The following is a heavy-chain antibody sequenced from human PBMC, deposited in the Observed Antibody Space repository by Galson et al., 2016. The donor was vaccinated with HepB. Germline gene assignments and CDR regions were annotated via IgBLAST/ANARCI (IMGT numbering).Heavy chain of an antibody. V-gene: IGHV3-48*01. J-gene: IGHJ4*02. CDR3: ARTGAPVGPYYFDS. D-gene: IGHD1-14*01. CDR1: GFTFSGHA. CDR2: VSARAGTI. Sequence: LSCAASGFTFSGHAMHWVRQAPGKGLEWVAYVSARAGTITYADSVRGRFSISRDNDKNSLFLQMDNLRAEDTAVYYCARTGAPVGPYYFDSWGQGTLVTVSS.